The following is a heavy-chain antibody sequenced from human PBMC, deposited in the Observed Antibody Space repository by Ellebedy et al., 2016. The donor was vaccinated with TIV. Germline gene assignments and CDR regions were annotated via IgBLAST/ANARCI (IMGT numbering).Heavy chain of an antibody. CDR2: IFMSGST. CDR1: GGSFSSYY. CDR3: ARLRQSRDRSHWYFDL. J-gene: IGHJ2*01. D-gene: IGHD1-14*01. Sequence: SETLSLIXTVSGGSFSSYYWSWIRQSAGKGLEWVGRIFMSGSTTYNPSLKNRVTMSVDASTTQLSLNLTSVTAADTAVYFCARLRQSRDRSHWYFDLWGRGTLVTVSS. V-gene: IGHV4-4*07.